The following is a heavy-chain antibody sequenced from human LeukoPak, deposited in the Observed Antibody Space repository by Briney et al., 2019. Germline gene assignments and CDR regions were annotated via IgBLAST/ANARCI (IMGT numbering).Heavy chain of an antibody. CDR3: ARLRDGSVDY. Sequence: GESLKISCQGSGYNFTGHWISWVRQMPGKGLEWMGRLDPTDSYTNYSPSFQGHVTISADRSISTAYLQWNSLKASDTAIYYCARLRDGSVDYWGQGTLVTVSS. J-gene: IGHJ4*02. CDR1: GYNFTGHW. V-gene: IGHV5-10-1*01. CDR2: LDPTDSYT.